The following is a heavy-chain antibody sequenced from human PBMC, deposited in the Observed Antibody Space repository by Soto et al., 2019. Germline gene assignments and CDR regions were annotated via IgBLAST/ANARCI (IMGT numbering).Heavy chain of an antibody. CDR2: ISGSGGST. D-gene: IGHD3-10*01. CDR1: GFTFSSYA. Sequence: PGGSLRLSCAASGFTFSSYAMSWVRQAPGKGLEWVSAISGSGGSTYYADSVKGRFTISRDNSKNALYLQMSSLRAEDTAVYYCARDLVYGSGSSHYWGQGTLVTVSS. CDR3: ARDLVYGSGSSHY. J-gene: IGHJ4*02. V-gene: IGHV3-23*01.